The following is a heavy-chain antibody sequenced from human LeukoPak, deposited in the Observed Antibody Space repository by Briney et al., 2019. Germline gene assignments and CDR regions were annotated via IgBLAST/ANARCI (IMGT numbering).Heavy chain of an antibody. J-gene: IGHJ4*02. Sequence: SVKGRFTISRDSAKNSLYLQMNSLRAEDTAVYYCTRDQYYYDSGGYYVFDFWGQGTLVTVSS. D-gene: IGHD3-22*01. CDR3: TRDQYYYDSGGYYVFDF. V-gene: IGHV3-21*01.